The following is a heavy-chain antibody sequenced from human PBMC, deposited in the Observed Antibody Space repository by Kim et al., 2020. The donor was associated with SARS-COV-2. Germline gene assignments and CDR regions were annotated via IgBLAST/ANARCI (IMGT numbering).Heavy chain of an antibody. J-gene: IGHJ6*02. CDR1: GGSFSDYN. CDR3: ARGRAGVVPAPVLGLGPYYDYYAMDV. D-gene: IGHD2-2*02. CDR2: INHSGST. V-gene: IGHV4-34*01. Sequence: SETLSLTCAVYGGSFSDYNWSWIRQPPGKGLEWIGEINHSGSTNLSTSLKSRITISVDTSKSQFSLRLKSMTATATAVYYCARGRAGVVPAPVLGLGPYYDYYAMDVWGRGTPVAVSS.